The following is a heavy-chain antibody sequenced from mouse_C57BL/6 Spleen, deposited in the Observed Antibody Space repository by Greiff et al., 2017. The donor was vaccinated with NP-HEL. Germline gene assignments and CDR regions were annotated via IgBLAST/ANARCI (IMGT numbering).Heavy chain of an antibody. V-gene: IGHV5-17*01. CDR1: GFTFSDYG. Sequence: EVNVVESGGGLVKPGGSLKLSCAASGFTFSDYGMHWVRQAPEKGLEWVAYISSGSSTIYYADTVKGRFTISRDNAKNTLFLQMTSLRSEDTAMYYCARPAIYYDYDGWYFDVWGTGTTVTVSS. CDR2: ISSGSSTI. D-gene: IGHD2-4*01. CDR3: ARPAIYYDYDGWYFDV. J-gene: IGHJ1*03.